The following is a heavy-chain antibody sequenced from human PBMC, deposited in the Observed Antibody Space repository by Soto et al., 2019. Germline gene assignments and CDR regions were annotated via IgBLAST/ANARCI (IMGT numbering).Heavy chain of an antibody. CDR2: VDPRSGDR. CDR3: ARANYGPLAY. Sequence: QVQLVQSGAELKKPGASVRVSCKPSGYTFTDLYIHWVRQAPGQGLEWMGWVDPRSGDRRNTQKFQGRVTMSRDTSTSTVYMELNSLTSDDTSVYYCARANYGPLAYWGHGTLVTVSS. CDR1: GYTFTDLY. J-gene: IGHJ4*01. V-gene: IGHV1-2*02. D-gene: IGHD3-10*01.